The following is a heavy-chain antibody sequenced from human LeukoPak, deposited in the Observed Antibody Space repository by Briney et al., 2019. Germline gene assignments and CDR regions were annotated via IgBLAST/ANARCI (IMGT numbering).Heavy chain of an antibody. V-gene: IGHV4-34*01. CDR3: ASRYYYGSGSYSPYPISY. CDR1: GGSFSGYY. J-gene: IGHJ4*02. CDR2: INHSGST. D-gene: IGHD3-10*01. Sequence: KTSETLSLTCAVYGGSFSGYYWSWIRQPPGKGLEWIGEINHSGSTNYNPSLKSRVTISVDTSKNQFSLKLSSVTAADTAVYYCASRYYYGSGSYSPYPISYWGQGTLVTVSS.